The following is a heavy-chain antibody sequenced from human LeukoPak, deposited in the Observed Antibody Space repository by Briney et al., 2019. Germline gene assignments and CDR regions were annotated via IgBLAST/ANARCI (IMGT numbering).Heavy chain of an antibody. CDR2: IKQDGSEK. D-gene: IGHD6-19*01. CDR1: GFTFSSYW. CDR3: AKSIAVAGFAGGRTFDY. V-gene: IGHV3-7*01. J-gene: IGHJ4*02. Sequence: GGSLRLSCAASGFTFSSYWMSWVRQAPGKGLEWVANIKQDGSEKYYVDSVKGRFTTSRDNAKNSLYLQMNSLRAEDTAVYYCAKSIAVAGFAGGRTFDYWGQGTLVTVSS.